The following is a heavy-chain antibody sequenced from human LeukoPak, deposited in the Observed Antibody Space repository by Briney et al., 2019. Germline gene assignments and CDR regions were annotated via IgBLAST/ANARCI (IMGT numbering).Heavy chain of an antibody. Sequence: GSSVKVSCKASGYTFTGYYMHWARQAPGQGLEWMGRINPNSGGTNYAQKFQGRVTMTRDTSISTAYMELSRLRSDDTAVYYCARDIFGGDYYYDSSGSPAGWFDPWGQGTLVTVSS. CDR2: INPNSGGT. V-gene: IGHV1-2*06. J-gene: IGHJ5*02. CDR1: GYTFTGYY. CDR3: ARDIFGGDYYYDSSGSPAGWFDP. D-gene: IGHD3-22*01.